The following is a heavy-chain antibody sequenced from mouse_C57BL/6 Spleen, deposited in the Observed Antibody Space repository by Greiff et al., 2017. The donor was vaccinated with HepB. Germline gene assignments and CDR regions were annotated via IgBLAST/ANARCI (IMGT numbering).Heavy chain of an antibody. D-gene: IGHD1-1*01. Sequence: VKLVESGAELVKPGASVKISCKASGYAFSSYWMNWVKQRPGKGLEWIGQIYPGDGDTNYNGKFKGKATLTADKSSSTAYMQLSSLTSEDSAVYFCARSGGSSPYAMDYWGQGTSVTVSS. CDR3: ARSGGSSPYAMDY. CDR1: GYAFSSYW. CDR2: IYPGDGDT. J-gene: IGHJ4*01. V-gene: IGHV1-80*01.